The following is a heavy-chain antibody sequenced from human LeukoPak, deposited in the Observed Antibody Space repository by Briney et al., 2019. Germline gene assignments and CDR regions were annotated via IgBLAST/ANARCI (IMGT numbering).Heavy chain of an antibody. Sequence: GGSLRLSCAASGFTFSNAWMSWVRQAPGKGLEWVGRIKSKTDGGTTDYAAPVKGRFTISRDDSKNTLYLQMNSLKTEDTAVYYCTTDYYDSSGYYYGYYFDYWGQGTLVTVSS. V-gene: IGHV3-15*01. J-gene: IGHJ4*02. CDR2: IKSKTDGGTT. CDR3: TTDYYDSSGYYYGYYFDY. D-gene: IGHD3-22*01. CDR1: GFTFSNAW.